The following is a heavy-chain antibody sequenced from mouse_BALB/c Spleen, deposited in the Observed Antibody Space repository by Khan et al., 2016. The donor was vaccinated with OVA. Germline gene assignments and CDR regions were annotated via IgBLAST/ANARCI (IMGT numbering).Heavy chain of an antibody. J-gene: IGHJ1*01. Sequence: QIQLVQSGPELKKPGETVKISCKASGYTFTNYGMNWVKQAPGKGLKWMGWINTYTGEPTYTDDFKGRFAFSSETSASTAYLQINNLKNEDMATXVGARGASYWYFDVWGAGTTVTVSS. CDR3: ARGASYWYFDV. CDR2: INTYTGEP. CDR1: GYTFTNYG. V-gene: IGHV9-1*02.